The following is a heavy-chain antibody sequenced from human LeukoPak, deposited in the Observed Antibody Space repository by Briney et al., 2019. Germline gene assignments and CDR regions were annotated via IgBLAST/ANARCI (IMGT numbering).Heavy chain of an antibody. D-gene: IGHD2-2*01. V-gene: IGHV1-2*02. CDR2: INPNSGGT. CDR1: GYTFTGYY. Sequence: ASVKVSCKASGYTFTGYYMHWVRQAPGQGLEWMGWINPNSGGTYSAQKFQGRVTMTRDMSISTAYMELSRLRSDDTAVYYCARDRFLSRASSTSLLDYWGQGTLVTVSS. J-gene: IGHJ4*02. CDR3: ARDRFLSRASSTSLLDY.